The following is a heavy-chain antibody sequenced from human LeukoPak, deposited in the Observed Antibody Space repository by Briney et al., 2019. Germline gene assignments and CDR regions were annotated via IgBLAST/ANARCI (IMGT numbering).Heavy chain of an antibody. CDR2: ISGSGGST. J-gene: IGHJ4*02. CDR1: GFTISSYA. CDR3: ANLRDYVYLFDY. V-gene: IGHV3-23*01. Sequence: WGSLTLSCAASGFTISSYAMSWVRQAPGQGLEWVSAISGSGGSTYYADSVKGRFTISRDNSKNTLYLQMNSLRAEDTAVYYCANLRDYVYLFDYWGQGTLVTVSS. D-gene: IGHD4-17*01.